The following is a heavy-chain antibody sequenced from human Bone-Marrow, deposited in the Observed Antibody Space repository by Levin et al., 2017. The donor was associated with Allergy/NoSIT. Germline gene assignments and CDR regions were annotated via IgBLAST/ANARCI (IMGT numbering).Heavy chain of an antibody. CDR1: GFTVSRNY. D-gene: IGHD3-16*01. Sequence: QAGGSLRLSCTVSGFTVSRNYMTWVRQAPGKGLEWVSFIYSGGASYYADSVKGRFTISRDSSKNTLDLQMNSLRVEDTAVYYCARKTDSIMALPGDVWGKGTTVTVAS. J-gene: IGHJ6*04. V-gene: IGHV3-66*02. CDR2: IYSGGAS. CDR3: ARKTDSIMALPGDV.